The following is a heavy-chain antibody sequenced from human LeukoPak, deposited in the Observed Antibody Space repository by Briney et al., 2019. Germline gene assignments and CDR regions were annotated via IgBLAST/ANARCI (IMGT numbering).Heavy chain of an antibody. V-gene: IGHV4-39*07. CDR1: GGSISSSSYY. D-gene: IGHD1-26*01. Sequence: PSETLSLTCTVSGGSISSSSYYWGWIRQPPGKGLEWIGEINHSGSTNYNPSLKSRVTISVDTSKNQFSLKLSSVTAADTAVYYCARSIVGAIRRYFQHWGQGTLVTVSS. CDR2: INHSGST. J-gene: IGHJ1*01. CDR3: ARSIVGAIRRYFQH.